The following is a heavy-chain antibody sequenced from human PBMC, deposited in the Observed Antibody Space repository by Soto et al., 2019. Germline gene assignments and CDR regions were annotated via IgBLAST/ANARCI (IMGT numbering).Heavy chain of an antibody. V-gene: IGHV4-30-4*01. CDR3: ARTNRPYQPGTYVYASYGMDV. CDR1: GGSISSDAYY. J-gene: IGHJ6*02. CDR2: IYYSGST. Sequence: SETLSLTCTVSGGSISSDAYYWTWIRQSPRKGLEWIGYIYYSGSTYYSPSLKSRVTISVDTSNNQFSLQLRSVTAADTAVYFCARTNRPYQPGTYVYASYGMDVWGQGTTVTVSS. D-gene: IGHD2-2*01.